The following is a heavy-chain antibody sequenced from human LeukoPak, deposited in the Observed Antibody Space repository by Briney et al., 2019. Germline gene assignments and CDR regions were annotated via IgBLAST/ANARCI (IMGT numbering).Heavy chain of an antibody. CDR1: GXSISSGGYS. J-gene: IGHJ4*02. D-gene: IGHD4-17*01. V-gene: IGHV4-30-2*01. Sequence: NPSETLSLTCAVSGXSISSGGYSWSWIRQPPGKGLEWIGYIYHSGSTYYNPSLKSRVTISVDRSKNQFSLKLSSVTAADTAVYYCARGNYGDYGGVWALDYWGQGTLVTVSS. CDR2: IYHSGST. CDR3: ARGNYGDYGGVWALDY.